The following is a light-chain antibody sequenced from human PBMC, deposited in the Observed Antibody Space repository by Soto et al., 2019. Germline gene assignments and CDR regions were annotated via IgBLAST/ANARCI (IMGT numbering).Light chain of an antibody. CDR1: QSVSSNY. CDR3: QQYGGAPWT. J-gene: IGKJ1*01. CDR2: GAS. V-gene: IGKV3-20*01. Sequence: EIVLTQSPGTLSLSPGERATPSCRASQSVSSNYLAWFQQRPGQPPRLLISGASSRATGIPDRFSGSGSGTDFTLTINRLEPEDFAVYHCQQYGGAPWTFGQGTKV.